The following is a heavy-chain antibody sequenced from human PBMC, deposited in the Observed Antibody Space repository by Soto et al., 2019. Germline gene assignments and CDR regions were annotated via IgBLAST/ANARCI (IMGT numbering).Heavy chain of an antibody. CDR3: GRLTDATNDY. J-gene: IGHJ4*02. V-gene: IGHV4-31*03. Sequence: SETLSLTCTVSGGSIGTGGHYWSWIRQHPGKGLEWIGYVYQSGTTTYNPPLASRLTITIDTSKNQFSLKLTSMTAADTAVYYCGRLTDATNDYWGQGTLVTVSS. CDR2: VYQSGTT. CDR1: GGSIGTGGHY. D-gene: IGHD2-8*01.